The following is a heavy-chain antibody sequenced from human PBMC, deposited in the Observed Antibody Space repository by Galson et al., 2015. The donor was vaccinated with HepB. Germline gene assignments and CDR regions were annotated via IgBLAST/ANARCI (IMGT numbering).Heavy chain of an antibody. CDR3: ARRHYVWGSYRYQGGFDY. Sequence: SLRLSCAASGFTFSSYSMNWVRQAPGKGLEWVSSISSSSSYIYYADSVKGRFTISRDNAKNSLYLQMNSLRAEDTAVYYCARRHYVWGSYRYQGGFDYWGQGTLVTVSS. CDR1: GFTFSSYS. D-gene: IGHD3-16*02. V-gene: IGHV3-21*01. J-gene: IGHJ4*02. CDR2: ISSSSSYI.